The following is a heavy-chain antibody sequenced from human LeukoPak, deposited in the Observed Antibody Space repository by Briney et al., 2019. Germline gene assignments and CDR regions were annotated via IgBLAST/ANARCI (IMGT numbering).Heavy chain of an antibody. Sequence: GSLRLSCAASGFTFSSYWMSWVRQAPGKGLEWVANIKQDGSEKYYVDSVKGRFTISRDNAKNSLYLQMNSLRAEDTAVYYCARDPGHNWNYYYYGMDVWGQGTTVTVSS. V-gene: IGHV3-7*05. CDR1: GFTFSSYW. J-gene: IGHJ6*02. CDR2: IKQDGSEK. D-gene: IGHD1-20*01. CDR3: ARDPGHNWNYYYYGMDV.